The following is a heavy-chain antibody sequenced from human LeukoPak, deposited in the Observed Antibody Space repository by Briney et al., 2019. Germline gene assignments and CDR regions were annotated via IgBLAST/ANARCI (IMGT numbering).Heavy chain of an antibody. D-gene: IGHD3-3*01. CDR2: TRNKANSYTT. J-gene: IGHJ3*02. CDR1: GFTFSDHY. V-gene: IGHV3-72*01. Sequence: GGSLRLSCAASGFTFSDHYMDWVRQAPGKGLEWVGRTRNKANSYTTEYAASVKGRFTISRDDSKNSLYLQMNSLKTEDTAVYYCARETYYDFWSGYAGGAFDIWGQGTMVTVSS. CDR3: ARETYYDFWSGYAGGAFDI.